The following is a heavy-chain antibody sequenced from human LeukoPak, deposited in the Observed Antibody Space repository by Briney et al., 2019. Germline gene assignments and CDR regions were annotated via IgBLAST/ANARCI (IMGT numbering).Heavy chain of an antibody. CDR2: ISSSSSTI. CDR3: AREQRWLQSLFDY. D-gene: IGHD5-24*01. V-gene: IGHV3-48*02. J-gene: IGHJ4*02. Sequence: GGSLRLSCAASGFTFSSYRMHWVRQAPGKGLEWVSYISSSSSTIYYAASVKGRFTISRGNARNSLYLQMNSLRDEDTAVYYCAREQRWLQSLFDYWGQGTLVTVSS. CDR1: GFTFSSYR.